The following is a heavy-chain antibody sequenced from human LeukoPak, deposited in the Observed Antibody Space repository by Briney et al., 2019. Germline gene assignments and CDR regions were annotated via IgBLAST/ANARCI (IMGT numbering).Heavy chain of an antibody. V-gene: IGHV1-58*02. D-gene: IGHD1-26*01. CDR3: ARDADPGSYPTDNWFDP. J-gene: IGHJ5*02. Sequence: ASVKVSCKASGFTFTSSAMQWVRQARGQRLEWIGWIVVGSGNTNYAQKFQERVTITRDMSTSTAYMELSSLRSEDTAVYYCARDADPGSYPTDNWFDPWGQGTLVTVSS. CDR2: IVVGSGNT. CDR1: GFTFTSSA.